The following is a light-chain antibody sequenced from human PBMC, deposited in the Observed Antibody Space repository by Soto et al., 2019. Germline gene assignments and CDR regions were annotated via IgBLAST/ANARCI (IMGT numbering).Light chain of an antibody. CDR2: GAS. J-gene: IGKJ1*01. CDR3: QHYGSSPT. Sequence: EIVMTQSPGTLSLSPGERATLSCRASQSVSSNHLAWYQQKPGQAPRLLIYGASSRATGIPDRFSGSGSATDFTLTISRQEPADLSVYYCQHYGSSPTFGQGTTVAI. CDR1: QSVSSNH. V-gene: IGKV3-20*01.